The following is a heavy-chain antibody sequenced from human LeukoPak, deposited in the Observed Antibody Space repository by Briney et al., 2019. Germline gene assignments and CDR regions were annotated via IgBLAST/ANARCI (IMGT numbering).Heavy chain of an antibody. Sequence: SETLSLICSVSGGSINTASYYWGWIRQPPGKGLDLIGNFYYTGITFYNSSLQSRVTISVDTSKNQFSLKLTSVTATDTSVYYCAGMKATGTSRGYIDVWGKGTTVTVSS. J-gene: IGHJ6*03. CDR2: FYYTGIT. D-gene: IGHD1-1*01. CDR3: AGMKATGTSRGYIDV. CDR1: GGSINTASYY. V-gene: IGHV4-39*01.